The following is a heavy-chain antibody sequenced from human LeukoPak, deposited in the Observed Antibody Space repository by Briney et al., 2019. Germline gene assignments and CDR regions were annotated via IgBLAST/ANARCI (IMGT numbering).Heavy chain of an antibody. Sequence: GGSLRLSCAASGFTFSSYAMNWVRQAPGKGLEWVSAISGSGGSTYYADSVKGRFTISRDNSKNTLYLQMNSLRAEDTAVYYCAKDHGSTYYYDASGPFDPWGQGTLVTVSS. J-gene: IGHJ5*02. CDR1: GFTFSSYA. CDR2: ISGSGGST. CDR3: AKDHGSTYYYDASGPFDP. V-gene: IGHV3-23*01. D-gene: IGHD3-22*01.